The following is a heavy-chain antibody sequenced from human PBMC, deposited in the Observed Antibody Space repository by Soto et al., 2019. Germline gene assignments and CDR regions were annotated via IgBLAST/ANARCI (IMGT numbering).Heavy chain of an antibody. Sequence: QITLEESGPTLVKPTQTLTLTCTFSGFSLSTSGVNVGWIRQPPGKALEWLALIYWDDDKRYSPSLKSRLTICKDXSKNQVVLTMTNMDPVDTATYYCAHRRNSGSDFDYWGQGTLVTVSS. J-gene: IGHJ4*02. CDR1: GFSLSTSGVN. V-gene: IGHV2-5*02. CDR2: IYWDDDK. D-gene: IGHD3-10*01. CDR3: AHRRNSGSDFDY.